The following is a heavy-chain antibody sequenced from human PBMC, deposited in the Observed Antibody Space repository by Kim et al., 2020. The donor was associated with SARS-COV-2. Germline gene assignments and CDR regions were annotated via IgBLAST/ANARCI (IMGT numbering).Heavy chain of an antibody. CDR2: MNPNSGNT. Sequence: ASVKVSCKASGYTFTSYDINWVRQATGQGLEWMGWMNPNSGNTGYAQKCQGRVTMTRNTSISTAYMELSSLRSEDTAVYYCARGVYCSSGSCPYYFDYWGQGTLLTVSS. CDR3: ARGVYCSSGSCPYYFDY. CDR1: GYTFTSYD. D-gene: IGHD2-15*01. V-gene: IGHV1-8*01. J-gene: IGHJ4*02.